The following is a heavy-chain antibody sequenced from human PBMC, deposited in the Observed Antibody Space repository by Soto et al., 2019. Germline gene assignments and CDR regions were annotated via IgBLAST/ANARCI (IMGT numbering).Heavy chain of an antibody. V-gene: IGHV1-58*01. CDR3: AADSRTATYFDFWSGSAFAS. CDR2: IVVGSGNT. Sequence: GASVKVSCKASGFTFTTSAVQWVRQARGQRLEWIGWIVVGSGNTNYAQKFQERVTITRDMSTSTAYMELSSLRSEDTAVYYCAADSRTATYFDFWSGSAFASWGQGTLVTVSS. D-gene: IGHD3-3*01. CDR1: GFTFTTSA. J-gene: IGHJ4*02.